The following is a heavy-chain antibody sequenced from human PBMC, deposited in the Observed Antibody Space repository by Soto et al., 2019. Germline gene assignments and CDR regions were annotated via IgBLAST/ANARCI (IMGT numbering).Heavy chain of an antibody. CDR3: ARDSRNRNFFDY. CDR1: GFTVSSNY. CDR2: IYSGGST. J-gene: IGHJ4*02. Sequence: EVQLVESGGGLIQPGGSLRLSCAASGFTVSSNYMTWVRQAPGKGLEWVSVIYSGGSTYYADSVKGRFTISSDNSKNTLYLQMISLRAEDTALYYCARDSRNRNFFDYWGQGTLVTVSS. V-gene: IGHV3-53*01. D-gene: IGHD2-2*01.